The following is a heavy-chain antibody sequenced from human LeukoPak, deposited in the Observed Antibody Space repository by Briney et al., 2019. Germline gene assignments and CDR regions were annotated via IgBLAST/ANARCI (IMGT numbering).Heavy chain of an antibody. CDR3: ARGNRRDGYNC. Sequence: PGGSLRLSCSASGFSFNNYAGHWVRQAPGKGLEWASYISSSSSYTNYADSVKGRFTISRDNAKNSLYLQMNSLRAEDTAVYYCARGNRRDGYNCWGQGTLVTVSS. CDR1: GFSFNNYA. D-gene: IGHD5-24*01. V-gene: IGHV3-21*05. J-gene: IGHJ4*02. CDR2: ISSSSSYT.